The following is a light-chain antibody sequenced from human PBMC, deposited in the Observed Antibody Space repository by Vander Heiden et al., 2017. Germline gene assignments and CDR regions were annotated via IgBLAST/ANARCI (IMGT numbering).Light chain of an antibody. J-gene: IGLJ2*01. CDR1: SSNIGNNY. CDR3: ATSASSLGGG. CDR2: DNN. V-gene: IGLV1-51*01. Sequence: SPSPEQKVTISCSGSSSNIGNNYVSWYQQLPGKAPKLLRDDNNKRPSGIPDRFSGSEDGTSANLVTSVQQGGDAADYYRATSASSLGGGVGGGNKMTV.